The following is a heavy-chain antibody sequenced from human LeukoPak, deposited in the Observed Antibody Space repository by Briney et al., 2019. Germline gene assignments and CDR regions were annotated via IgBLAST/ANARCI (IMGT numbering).Heavy chain of an antibody. CDR1: GGSFSGYY. J-gene: IGHJ4*02. CDR3: ARDREYYYDSSGYYQLDY. D-gene: IGHD3-22*01. Sequence: PSETLSLTCAVYGGSFSGYYWSWIRQPPGKGLEWIGEINHSGSTNYNPSLKSRVTMSVDTSKNQFSLKLSSVTAADTAVYYCARDREYYYDSSGYYQLDYWGQGTLVTVSS. V-gene: IGHV4-34*01. CDR2: INHSGST.